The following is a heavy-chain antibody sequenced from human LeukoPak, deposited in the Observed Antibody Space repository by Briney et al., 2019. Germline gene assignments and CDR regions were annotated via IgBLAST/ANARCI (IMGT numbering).Heavy chain of an antibody. CDR1: GFTFSSYA. D-gene: IGHD4-23*01. CDR2: ISGSGYDT. Sequence: GGSLRLSCAASGFTFSSYAMSWVRQAPGKGLEWVSAISGSGYDTFYADSMRGRFTISRDNSKNTLYLQMNSLRAEDTAEYYCAKDGGGSKGSFDIWGQGTRVTVSS. V-gene: IGHV3-23*01. J-gene: IGHJ3*02. CDR3: AKDGGGSKGSFDI.